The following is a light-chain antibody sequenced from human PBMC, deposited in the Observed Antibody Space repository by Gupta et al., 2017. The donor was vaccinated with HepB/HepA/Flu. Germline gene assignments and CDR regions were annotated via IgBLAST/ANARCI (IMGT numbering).Light chain of an antibody. V-gene: IGKV3-20*01. CDR3: QQYGSSPGT. CDR2: GAS. Sequence: EIVLTQSPGTLSLSPGERATLSGRASQSVSSSYLAWYQQKPGQAPRLLIYGASSRATGIPDRFSGSGSGTDFTLTISRLEPEDSAVYYCQQYGSSPGTFGQGTKVEIK. CDR1: QSVSSSY. J-gene: IGKJ1*01.